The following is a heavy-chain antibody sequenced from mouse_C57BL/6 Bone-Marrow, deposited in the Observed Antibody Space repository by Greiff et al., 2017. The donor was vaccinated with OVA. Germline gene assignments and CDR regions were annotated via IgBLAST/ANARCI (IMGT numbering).Heavy chain of an antibody. Sequence: QVQLQQSGPGLVQPSQSLSITCTVSGFSLTSYGVHWVRQSPGKGLEWLGVLWRGGSTDYNAAFMSRLSITKYNSKSQVFFKMNSLQADDTAIYYCAKKDGYYYAIDYWGQGTSVTVSS. V-gene: IGHV2-5*01. D-gene: IGHD2-3*01. CDR2: LWRGGST. J-gene: IGHJ4*01. CDR1: GFSLTSYG. CDR3: AKKDGYYYAIDY.